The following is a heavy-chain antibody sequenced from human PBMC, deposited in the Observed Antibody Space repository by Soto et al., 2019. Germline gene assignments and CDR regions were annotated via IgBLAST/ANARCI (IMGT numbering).Heavy chain of an antibody. CDR3: ARGLYSGWHYFDY. Sequence: PGGSLRLSCAASEFTVHNNYMTWVRQAPGKGLEWVADIYSGGSTYYADSVKGRFTISRDNSKNTLYLQMNSLRAEDTAVYYCARGLYSGWHYFDYWGQGTLVTVSS. CDR2: IYSGGST. D-gene: IGHD5-12*01. J-gene: IGHJ4*02. V-gene: IGHV3-66*01. CDR1: EFTVHNNY.